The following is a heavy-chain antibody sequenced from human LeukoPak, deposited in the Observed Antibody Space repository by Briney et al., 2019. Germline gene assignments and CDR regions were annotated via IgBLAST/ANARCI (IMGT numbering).Heavy chain of an antibody. Sequence: PSETLSLTCAVYGGSFSGYYWSWIRQPPGKGLEWIGEINHSGSNNYNPSFKRRVTISVDTSKNQSSLKLSSVTAADTAVYYCAREGIVGATREFDYWGQGTLVTVSS. V-gene: IGHV4-34*01. CDR1: GGSFSGYY. D-gene: IGHD1-26*01. CDR3: AREGIVGATREFDY. CDR2: INHSGSN. J-gene: IGHJ4*02.